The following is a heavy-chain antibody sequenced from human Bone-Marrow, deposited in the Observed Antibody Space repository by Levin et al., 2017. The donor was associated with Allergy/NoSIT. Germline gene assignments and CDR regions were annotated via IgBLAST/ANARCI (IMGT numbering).Heavy chain of an antibody. CDR3: TTDFQWLVQFVY. CDR2: IKSKTDGGTT. J-gene: IGHJ4*02. V-gene: IGHV3-15*07. D-gene: IGHD6-19*01. CDR1: GFTFSNAW. Sequence: AGGSLRLSCAASGFTFSNAWMNWVRQAPGKGLEWVGRIKSKTDGGTTDYAAPVKGRFTISRDDSKNTLYLQMNSLKTEDTAVYYCTTDFQWLVQFVYWGQGTLVTVSS.